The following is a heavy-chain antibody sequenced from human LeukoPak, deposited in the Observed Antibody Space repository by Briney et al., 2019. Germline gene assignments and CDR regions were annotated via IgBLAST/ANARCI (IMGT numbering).Heavy chain of an antibody. J-gene: IGHJ4*02. V-gene: IGHV4-59*01. CDR1: GGSIRGYY. Sequence: SETLSLTCTVSGGSIRGYYCNWLRQPPGEGLEWIGFIYSSGSTAYNPSLKSRVTISVDTSKNQFSLKLSSVTAADTAVYYCASYSYYYDSSGYFDYWGQGTLVTVSS. D-gene: IGHD3-22*01. CDR2: IYSSGST. CDR3: ASYSYYYDSSGYFDY.